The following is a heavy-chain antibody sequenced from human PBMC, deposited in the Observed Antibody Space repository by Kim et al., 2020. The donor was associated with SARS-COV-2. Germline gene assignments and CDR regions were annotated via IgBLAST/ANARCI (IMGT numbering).Heavy chain of an antibody. D-gene: IGHD1-26*01. V-gene: IGHV3-43*02. Sequence: GGSLRLSCAASGFTFDDYAMHWVRQAPGKGLEWVSLISGDGGSTYYSDSVKGRFTISRDNSKNSLYLQMNSLRTEDTALYYCAKDIGITPSLVGAPRNDYWGQGTLVTVSS. CDR2: ISGDGGST. CDR3: AKDIGITPSLVGAPRNDY. J-gene: IGHJ4*02. CDR1: GFTFDDYA.